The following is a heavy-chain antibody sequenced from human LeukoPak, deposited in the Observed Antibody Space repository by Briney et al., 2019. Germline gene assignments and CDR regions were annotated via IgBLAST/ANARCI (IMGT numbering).Heavy chain of an antibody. CDR3: ARIRGYSYLITAFDM. CDR2: VYYSGST. CDR1: GGSISSSTYY. D-gene: IGHD5-18*01. J-gene: IGHJ3*02. Sequence: KPSETLSLTCIVSGGSISSSTYYWGWIRQPPGKGLEWIGSVYYSGSTYYNPSLKSRVTISGDTSKNQFSLKLSPVTAADTAVYYCARIRGYSYLITAFDMWGQGTMVTVSS. V-gene: IGHV4-39*01.